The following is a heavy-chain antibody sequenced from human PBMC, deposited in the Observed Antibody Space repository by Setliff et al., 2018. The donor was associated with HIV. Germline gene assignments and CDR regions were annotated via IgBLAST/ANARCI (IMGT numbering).Heavy chain of an antibody. CDR2: IIPIFGKT. V-gene: IGHV1-69*13. CDR1: GYTFTSYG. J-gene: IGHJ5*02. D-gene: IGHD3-10*01. Sequence: SVKVSCKASGYTFTSYGISWVRQAPGQGLEWMRGIIPIFGKTNYAQNFQGRVTITADESTSTAYMELNTLRSEDTAIYYCAREGRPYYDSGRNWFDPWGQGTLVTVSS. CDR3: AREGRPYYDSGRNWFDP.